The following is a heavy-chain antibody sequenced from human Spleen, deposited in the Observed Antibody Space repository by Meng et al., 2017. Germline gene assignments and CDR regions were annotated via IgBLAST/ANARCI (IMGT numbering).Heavy chain of an antibody. Sequence: GSLRLSCAVYGGSFSGYNWSWIRQPPGKGLEWIGEINHNGSTNYNPSLKSRVTISVDTSKNQFSLKLTSVTAADTAVYYCARMTTVTSGTFDYWGQGTLVTVSS. CDR3: ARMTTVTSGTFDY. CDR1: GGSFSGYN. CDR2: INHNGST. D-gene: IGHD4-17*01. V-gene: IGHV4-34*01. J-gene: IGHJ4*02.